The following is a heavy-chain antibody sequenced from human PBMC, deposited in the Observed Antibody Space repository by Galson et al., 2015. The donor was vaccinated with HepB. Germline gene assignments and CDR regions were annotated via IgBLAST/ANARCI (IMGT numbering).Heavy chain of an antibody. Sequence: SLRLSCAASGFTFSSYSMNWVRQAPGKGLEWVSYISSSSSTIYYADSVKGRFTISRDNAKNSLYLQMNSLRDEDTAVYYCATASIGYCSGGSCYYWGQGTLVTVSS. CDR1: GFTFSSYS. CDR3: ATASIGYCSGGSCYY. J-gene: IGHJ4*02. CDR2: ISSSSSTI. D-gene: IGHD2-15*01. V-gene: IGHV3-48*02.